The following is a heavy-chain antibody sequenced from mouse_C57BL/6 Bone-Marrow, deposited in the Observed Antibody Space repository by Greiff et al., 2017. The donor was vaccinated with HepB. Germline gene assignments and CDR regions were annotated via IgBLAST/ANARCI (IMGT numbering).Heavy chain of an antibody. D-gene: IGHD1-1*01. CDR1: GFNIKDYY. Sequence: EVQLQESGAELVRPGASVKLSCTASGFNIKDYYMHWVKQRPEQGLEWIGRIDPEDGDTEYAPKFQGKATMTADTSSNTAYLQLSSLTSEDTAVYYCTSYYYGSSYESFDYWGQGTTLTVSS. V-gene: IGHV14-1*01. CDR3: TSYYYGSSYESFDY. CDR2: IDPEDGDT. J-gene: IGHJ2*01.